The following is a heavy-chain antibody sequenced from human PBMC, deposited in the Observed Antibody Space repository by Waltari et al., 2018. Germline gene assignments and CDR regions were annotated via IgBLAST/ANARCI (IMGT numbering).Heavy chain of an antibody. Sequence: QVQLVQSGAAVKKPGSSVKVSCKASGGTFSDYPISWVRQAPGQGLEWMGRILPFANVANYAQKFQGRMTITADKSTNTAYMELSSLTSDDTAVYYCASASSMNWLDPWGQGSLVTVSS. J-gene: IGHJ5*02. CDR3: ASASSMNWLDP. D-gene: IGHD6-6*01. CDR1: GGTFSDYP. CDR2: ILPFANVA. V-gene: IGHV1-69*04.